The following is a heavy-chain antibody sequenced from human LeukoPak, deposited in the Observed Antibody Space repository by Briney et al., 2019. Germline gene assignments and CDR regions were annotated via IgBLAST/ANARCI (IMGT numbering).Heavy chain of an antibody. Sequence: GGSLRLSCAASGFTFSSYVMRWVRQAPGKGLQWVSAISGSGDSTDYADSVKGRSTISRDNSKNIVFLQMSSLRADDTAIYYCARQVGFCSDSTCYFDYWGQGALVTVSS. D-gene: IGHD3-22*01. CDR1: GFTFSSYV. J-gene: IGHJ4*02. CDR2: ISGSGDST. V-gene: IGHV3-23*01. CDR3: ARQVGFCSDSTCYFDY.